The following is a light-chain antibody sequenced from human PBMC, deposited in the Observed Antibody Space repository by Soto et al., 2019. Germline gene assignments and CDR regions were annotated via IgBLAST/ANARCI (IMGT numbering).Light chain of an antibody. V-gene: IGKV3-20*01. CDR2: GAS. J-gene: IGKJ1*01. Sequence: ESVLTQSPGTLSLSPGERATLSCRASQSVSSSYLAWYQQKPGQAPRLLIYGASSRATGIPDRFSGSGSGTDFTLTISRLEPEDFAVYYCQQYGSSTVAFGQGTKVDIK. CDR1: QSVSSSY. CDR3: QQYGSSTVA.